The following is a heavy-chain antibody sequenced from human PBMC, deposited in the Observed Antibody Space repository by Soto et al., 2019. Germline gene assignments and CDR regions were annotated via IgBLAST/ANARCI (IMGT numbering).Heavy chain of an antibody. CDR3: ARVRIPTMVRGPTPYYYYGMDV. J-gene: IGHJ6*02. CDR2: ISSSSSYT. D-gene: IGHD3-10*01. V-gene: IGHV3-11*06. Sequence: QVQLVESGGGLVKPGGSLRLSCAASGFTFSDYYMSWIRQAPGKGLEWVSYISSSSSYTNYADSVKGRFTISRDNAKNSLYLQMNSLRAEDTAVYYCARVRIPTMVRGPTPYYYYGMDVWGQGTTVTVSS. CDR1: GFTFSDYY.